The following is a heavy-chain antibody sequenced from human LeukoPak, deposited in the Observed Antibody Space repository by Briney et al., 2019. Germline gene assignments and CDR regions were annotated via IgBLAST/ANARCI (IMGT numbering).Heavy chain of an antibody. D-gene: IGHD3-3*01. V-gene: IGHV3-30-3*01. CDR3: ARELYYDFWSGYSGFDY. Sequence: GRSLRLSCAASGFTFSSYAMHWVRQAPGKGLEWVAVISYDGSNKYYADSVKGRFTISRDNSKNTLYLQMNSLRAEDTAVYYCARELYYDFWSGYSGFDYWGQGTLVTVSS. CDR2: ISYDGSNK. J-gene: IGHJ4*02. CDR1: GFTFSSYA.